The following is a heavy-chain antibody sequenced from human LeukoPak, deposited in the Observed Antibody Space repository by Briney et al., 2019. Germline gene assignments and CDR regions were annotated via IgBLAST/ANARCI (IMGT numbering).Heavy chain of an antibody. CDR1: EFTFSSYW. CDR3: ARNPSYYYYYMDV. Sequence: GGSLRLSCAASEFTFSSYWMNWVRQAPGKGLEWVANIKQDGSEKYYVDSVKGRFTISRDNAKNSLYLQMNSLRAEDTAVYYCARNPSYYYYYMDVWGKGTTVTVSS. V-gene: IGHV3-7*01. CDR2: IKQDGSEK. J-gene: IGHJ6*03.